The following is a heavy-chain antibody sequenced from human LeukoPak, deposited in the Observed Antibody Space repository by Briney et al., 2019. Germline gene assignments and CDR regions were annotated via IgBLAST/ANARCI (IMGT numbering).Heavy chain of an antibody. CDR2: ISSSSSSI. V-gene: IGHV3-48*01. CDR3: ARDPDY. Sequence: PGGSLRLSCAASGFTLSSYGVNWVRQAPGKGLEWVSYISSSSSSIYYADSVKGRFTISRDNAKNSLYLQMNSLRAEDTAVYYCARDPDYWGQGTLVIVSS. CDR1: GFTLSSYG. J-gene: IGHJ4*02.